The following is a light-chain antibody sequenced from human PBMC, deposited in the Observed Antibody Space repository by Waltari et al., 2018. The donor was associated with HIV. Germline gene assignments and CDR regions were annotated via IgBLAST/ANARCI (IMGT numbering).Light chain of an antibody. CDR2: DSS. J-gene: IGKJ4*01. V-gene: IGKV3-11*01. CDR1: QSVGSY. CDR3: HQRSKWPLT. Sequence: EIVLTQSPATLSLSPGERATLSCRASQSVGSYLAWYQQKPGQAPRLLMSDSSTRATGIPARFSASGSGTDFTLTISSLEPVDFAVYYCHQRSKWPLTFGGGTKLEIK.